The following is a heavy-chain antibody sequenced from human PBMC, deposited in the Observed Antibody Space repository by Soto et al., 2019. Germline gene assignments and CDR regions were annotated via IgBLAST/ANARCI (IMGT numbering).Heavy chain of an antibody. J-gene: IGHJ6*02. CDR2: IYPGDSDT. Sequence: PGESLKISCKGSGYSFTSYWIGWVRQMPGKGLEWMGIIYPGDSDTRYSPSFQGQVTISADKSISTAYLQWSSLKASDTAMYYCATTIAVAGYYDYYGMDVWGQGTTVTVSS. D-gene: IGHD6-19*01. CDR3: ATTIAVAGYYDYYGMDV. CDR1: GYSFTSYW. V-gene: IGHV5-51*01.